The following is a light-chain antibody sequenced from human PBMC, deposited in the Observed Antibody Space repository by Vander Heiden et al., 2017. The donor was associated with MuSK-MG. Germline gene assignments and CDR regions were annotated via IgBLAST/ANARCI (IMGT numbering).Light chain of an antibody. J-gene: IGKJ1*01. V-gene: IGKV2-28*01. CDR2: LGS. CDR3: RQALQAPLT. Sequence: DIVMTQSPLSLPVTPGEPASIPCRSSQSLLHSNGYNYLDWYLQKPRQSPQLQGYLGSNRATGIPGRFSDSGSGTDFTLKIRRVEAWSVGMYYCRQALQAPLTFGQGTKVEIK. CDR1: QSLLHSNGYNY.